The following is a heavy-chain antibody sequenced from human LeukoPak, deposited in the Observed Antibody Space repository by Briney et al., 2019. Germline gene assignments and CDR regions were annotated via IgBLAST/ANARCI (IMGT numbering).Heavy chain of an antibody. CDR2: IYYSGST. V-gene: IGHV4-39*07. D-gene: IGHD6-19*01. CDR1: GGSISSSSYY. Sequence: PSETLSLTCTVSGGSISSSSYYWGWIRQPPGKGLEWIGSIYYSGSTYYNPSLKSRVTISVDTSKNQFSLKLSSVTAADTAVYYCARGWSTAFDIWGQGTMVTVSS. CDR3: ARGWSTAFDI. J-gene: IGHJ3*02.